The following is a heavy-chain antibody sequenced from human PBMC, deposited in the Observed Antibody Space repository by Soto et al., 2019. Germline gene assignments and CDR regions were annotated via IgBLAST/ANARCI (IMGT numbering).Heavy chain of an antibody. CDR2: ISWNSGSI. Sequence: GGSLRLSCAASGFTFDDYAMHWVRQAPGKGLEWVSGISWNSGSIGYADSVKGRFTISRDNAKNSLYLQMNSLRAEDTALYYCAKAPPRWDGVVIIGYFGYWGQGTLVTVSS. CDR3: AKAPPRWDGVVIIGYFGY. D-gene: IGHD3-3*01. V-gene: IGHV3-9*01. J-gene: IGHJ4*02. CDR1: GFTFDDYA.